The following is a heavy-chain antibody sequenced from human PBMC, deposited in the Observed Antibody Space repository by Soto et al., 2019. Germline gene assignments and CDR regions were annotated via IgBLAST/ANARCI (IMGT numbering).Heavy chain of an antibody. J-gene: IGHJ6*02. CDR3: ARGYDFWSGYYNYYYYGMDV. V-gene: IGHV1-2*02. D-gene: IGHD3-3*01. CDR1: GYTFTGYY. CDR2: INPNSGGT. Sequence: QVQLVQSGAEVKKPGASVKVSCKASGYTFTGYYMHWVRQAPGQGLEWMGWINPNSGGTNYAQKFQGRVTMTRDTSISTAYMDLSRLRSDDTAVYYCARGYDFWSGYYNYYYYGMDVWGQGTTVTVSS.